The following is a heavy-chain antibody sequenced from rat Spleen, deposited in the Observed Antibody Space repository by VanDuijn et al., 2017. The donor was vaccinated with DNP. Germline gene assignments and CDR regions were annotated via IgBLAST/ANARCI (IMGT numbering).Heavy chain of an antibody. CDR3: ARSRTGYGYYAMDA. CDR2: ISYEGSST. J-gene: IGHJ4*01. D-gene: IGHD4-3*01. Sequence: EVQLVESGGGLVQPGRSLKLSCAASGFTFSDYYMAWVRQAPKKGLEWVASISYEGSSTYYGDSVKGRFTISRDNAKSTLYLQMNSLRSEDTATYYCARSRTGYGYYAMDAWGQGTSVTVSS. CDR1: GFTFSDYY. V-gene: IGHV5-22*01.